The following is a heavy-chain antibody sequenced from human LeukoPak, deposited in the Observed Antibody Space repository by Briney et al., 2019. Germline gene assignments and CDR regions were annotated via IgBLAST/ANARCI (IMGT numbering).Heavy chain of an antibody. D-gene: IGHD4-17*01. CDR3: ARESHGERH. Sequence: GGSLRLSCAASGFTFSSYAMHWVRQAPGKGLEWVAVISHDGSNKYYADSVKGRFTISRDNSKNTLYLQMNSLRAEDTAVYYCARESHGERHWGQGTLVTVSS. V-gene: IGHV3-30-3*01. CDR1: GFTFSSYA. J-gene: IGHJ1*01. CDR2: ISHDGSNK.